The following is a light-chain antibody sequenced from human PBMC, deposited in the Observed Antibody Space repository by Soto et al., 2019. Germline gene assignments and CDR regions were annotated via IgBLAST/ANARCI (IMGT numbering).Light chain of an antibody. Sequence: DIVMTQSPESLAVSLGERATINCKSSRSVLWTSSNKNYLAWYQQKSGQSPKLLIYWASTRESGVPDRFSGSGSGTDFTLTISSVQAEDVPVYYCQQYYGAWTFGQGTRVEI. J-gene: IGKJ1*01. CDR3: QQYYGAWT. V-gene: IGKV4-1*01. CDR1: RSVLWTSSNKNY. CDR2: WAS.